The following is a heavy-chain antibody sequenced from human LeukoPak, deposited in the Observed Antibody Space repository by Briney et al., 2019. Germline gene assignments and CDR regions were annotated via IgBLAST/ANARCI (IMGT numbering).Heavy chain of an antibody. D-gene: IGHD3-22*01. CDR2: IFYTGSS. CDR1: GASISSYY. J-gene: IGHJ3*02. V-gene: IGHV4-59*01. Sequence: SETLSLTCTVSGASISSYYWSWIRQPPGKGLEWIGHIFYTGSSNYNPSLKSRVTISLDRSKNQFSLRLTSVTAADTAVYYCARLPYYDSSGHYAFDIWGQGTMVTVSS. CDR3: ARLPYYDSSGHYAFDI.